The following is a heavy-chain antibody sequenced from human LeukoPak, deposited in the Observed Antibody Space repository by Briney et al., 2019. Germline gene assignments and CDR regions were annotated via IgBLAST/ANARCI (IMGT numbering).Heavy chain of an antibody. V-gene: IGHV4-30-2*01. CDR3: ARGRRSLRGSSWYYYNNWFDP. D-gene: IGHD6-13*01. CDR2: IYHSGST. CDR1: GGSISSGGYS. Sequence: SQTLSLTCAVSGGSISSGGYSWSWIRQPPGKGLEWIGYIYHSGSTYYNPSLKSRVTISVDRSKNQFSLKLSSVTAADTAVYYCARGRRSLRGSSWYYYNNWFDPWGQGTLVTVSS. J-gene: IGHJ5*02.